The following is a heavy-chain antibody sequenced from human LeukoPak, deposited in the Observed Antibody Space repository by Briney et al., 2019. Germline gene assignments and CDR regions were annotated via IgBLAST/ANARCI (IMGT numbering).Heavy chain of an antibody. D-gene: IGHD6-13*01. J-gene: IGHJ4*02. CDR3: AKDSIAAAGTPDY. CDR2: IRYDGSNK. Sequence: PGGSLRLSCAASGFTFSSYGMHWVRQAPGKGLEWVAFIRYDGSNKYYADSVKGRFTISRDNSKNTLYLQMNSLRAEDTAVYYCAKDSIAAAGTPDYWGQGTLVTVSS. V-gene: IGHV3-30*02. CDR1: GFTFSSYG.